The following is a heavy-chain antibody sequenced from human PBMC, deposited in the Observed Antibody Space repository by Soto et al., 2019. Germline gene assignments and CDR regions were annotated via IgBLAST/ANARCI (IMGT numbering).Heavy chain of an antibody. J-gene: IGHJ3*02. CDR3: ARRYYDFWSGYYTGTPAFDI. D-gene: IGHD3-3*01. CDR2: ISSSSSYI. CDR1: GFTFSSYS. V-gene: IGHV3-21*01. Sequence: GGSLRLSCAASGFTFSSYSMNWVRQAPGKGLEWVSSISSSSSYIYYADSVKGRFTISRDNAKNSLYLQMNSLRAEDTAVYYCARRYYDFWSGYYTGTPAFDIWGQGTMVTVSS.